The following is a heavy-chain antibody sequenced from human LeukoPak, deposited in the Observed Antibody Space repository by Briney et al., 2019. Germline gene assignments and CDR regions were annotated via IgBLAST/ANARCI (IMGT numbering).Heavy chain of an antibody. CDR2: IYHSGST. Sequence: SETLSLTCAVSGYSISSGYYWGRIRQPPGKGLEWIGSIYHSGSTYYNPSLKSRVTISVDTSKNQFSLKLSSVTAADTAVYYCVAAVTMDNWFDPWGQGTLGTVSS. V-gene: IGHV4-38-2*01. J-gene: IGHJ5*02. D-gene: IGHD4-17*01. CDR3: VAAVTMDNWFDP. CDR1: GYSISSGYY.